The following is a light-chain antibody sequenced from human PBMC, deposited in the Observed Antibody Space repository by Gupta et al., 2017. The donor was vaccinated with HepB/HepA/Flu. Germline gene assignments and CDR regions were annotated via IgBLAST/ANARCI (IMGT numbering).Light chain of an antibody. J-gene: IGLJ3*02. CDR1: ALPKQY. Sequence: SYELTQPPSVSVSPAQTARITCSGDALPKQYAYWYQQKPGQAPGLVIYKDTERPSGIPERFSGSSSGTTVTLTISGVQAEDEADYYCQSADSSGSFRVFGGGTKLTVL. CDR3: QSADSSGSFRV. CDR2: KDT. V-gene: IGLV3-25*03.